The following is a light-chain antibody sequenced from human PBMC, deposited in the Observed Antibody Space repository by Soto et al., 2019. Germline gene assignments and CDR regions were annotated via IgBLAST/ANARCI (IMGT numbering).Light chain of an antibody. CDR1: SSNVAINP. CDR2: ESN. Sequence: QSVLTQPPSVSGTPGQRVTISCSGSSSNVAINPVNWYQHLPGAAPRLLIYESNRRSSGVPDRFSASKSGTSASLAISGLTSEDEADYYCAAWDETLDGLYVFGTGTKLTVL. CDR3: AAWDETLDGLYV. V-gene: IGLV1-44*01. J-gene: IGLJ1*01.